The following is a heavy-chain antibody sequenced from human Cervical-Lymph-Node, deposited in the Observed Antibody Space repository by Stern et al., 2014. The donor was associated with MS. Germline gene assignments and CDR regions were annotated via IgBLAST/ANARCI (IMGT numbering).Heavy chain of an antibody. J-gene: IGHJ6*02. CDR3: ARELEYTNSADYNYYGLDV. Sequence: EDQLVESGGGLVQPGGSLRLSCAASDFTFSSYWMHWVRQVPGKGLGWVSRINSDGTSISYADSVKGRCTISRDNAKNTLFLQMNSLRAEDTAVYYCARELEYTNSADYNYYGLDVWGQGTTVTVSS. CDR1: DFTFSSYW. D-gene: IGHD6-6*01. CDR2: INSDGTSI. V-gene: IGHV3-74*01.